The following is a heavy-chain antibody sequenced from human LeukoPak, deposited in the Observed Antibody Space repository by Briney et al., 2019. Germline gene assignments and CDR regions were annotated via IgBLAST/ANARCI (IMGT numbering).Heavy chain of an antibody. J-gene: IGHJ4*02. Sequence: PGGSLRLSCAASGFTFGSFSMTWVRQAPGKGLEWVSSISSSGTYIYYADSVKGRFTISRDNSKNTLFLQMNSLRAEDTALYYCAKKPGTTEDPFDYWGQGALVTVSS. CDR3: AKKPGTTEDPFDY. CDR2: ISSSGTYI. CDR1: GFTFGSFS. D-gene: IGHD1-7*01. V-gene: IGHV3-21*04.